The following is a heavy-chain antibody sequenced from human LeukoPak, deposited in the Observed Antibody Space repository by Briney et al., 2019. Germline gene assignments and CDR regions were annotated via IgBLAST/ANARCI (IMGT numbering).Heavy chain of an antibody. Sequence: ASVKVSCKASGYSFTGYYMHWVRQAPGQGLEWMGWINPNSGGTNYAQKFQGRVTMTRDTSISTAYMELSRLRSDDTAVYYCARDLVTMVRGVRFWAYWGQGTLVTVSS. CDR1: GYSFTGYY. J-gene: IGHJ4*02. CDR3: ARDLVTMVRGVRFWAY. D-gene: IGHD3-10*01. CDR2: INPNSGGT. V-gene: IGHV1-2*02.